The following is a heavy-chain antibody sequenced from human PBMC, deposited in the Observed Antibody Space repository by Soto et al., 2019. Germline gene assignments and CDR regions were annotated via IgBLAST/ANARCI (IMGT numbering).Heavy chain of an antibody. Sequence: GASVKVSCKASGYTFTSYGISWVRQAPGQGLEWMGWISAYNGNTIYAQKLQGRVTMTTDTSTSTAYMELRSLRSDDTAVYYCARDREQQLFSGDAFDIWGQGTMVTVSS. CDR3: ARDREQQLFSGDAFDI. CDR1: GYTFTSYG. D-gene: IGHD6-13*01. CDR2: ISAYNGNT. J-gene: IGHJ3*02. V-gene: IGHV1-18*01.